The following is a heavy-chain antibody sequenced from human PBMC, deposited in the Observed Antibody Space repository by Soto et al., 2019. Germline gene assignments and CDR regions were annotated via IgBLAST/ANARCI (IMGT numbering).Heavy chain of an antibody. D-gene: IGHD3-16*01. J-gene: IGHJ5*02. V-gene: IGHV3-11*01. CDR3: ARLPYPWGWFAP. CDR2: ISNSGRTI. CDR1: GFSFSDYY. Sequence: QVQLVESGGGLVKPGGSLRLSCAASGFSFSDYYMSWIRQAPGKGLEWISYISNSGRTIYYADSLKGRFTISRDNAKNSLYLQMNSLRVDATAIYYCARLPYPWGWFAPWGQGTLVTVSS.